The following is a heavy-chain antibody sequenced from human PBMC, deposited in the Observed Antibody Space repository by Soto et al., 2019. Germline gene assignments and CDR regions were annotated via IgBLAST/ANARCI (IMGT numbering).Heavy chain of an antibody. Sequence: PSGTLSLTCTVSGGSISSSSYYWGWIRQPPGKGLEWIGSIYYSGSTYYNPSLKSRVTISVDTSKNQFSLKLSSVTAADTAVYYCARNTRRQWELLGGWFDPWGQGTLVPVSS. J-gene: IGHJ5*02. V-gene: IGHV4-39*01. CDR3: ARNTRRQWELLGGWFDP. CDR1: GGSISSSSYY. D-gene: IGHD1-26*01. CDR2: IYYSGST.